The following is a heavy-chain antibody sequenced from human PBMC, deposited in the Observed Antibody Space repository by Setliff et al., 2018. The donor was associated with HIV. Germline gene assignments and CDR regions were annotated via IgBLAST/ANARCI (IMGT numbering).Heavy chain of an antibody. CDR2: INTATVTTTV. V-gene: IGHV3-48*01. CDR3: ARYLGNYYGSGPDH. Sequence: GSLRLSCAASGFSFSSYSMNWVRQAPGKGLEWIAYINTATVTTTVYYADSVKGRFTVSRDNAKNSVTAEDTAVYYCARYLGNYYGSGPDHWGQGTLVTVSS. CDR1: GFSFSSYS. J-gene: IGHJ4*02. D-gene: IGHD3-10*01.